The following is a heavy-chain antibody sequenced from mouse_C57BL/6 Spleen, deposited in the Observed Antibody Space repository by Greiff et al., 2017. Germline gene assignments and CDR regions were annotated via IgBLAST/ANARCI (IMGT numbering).Heavy chain of an antibody. J-gene: IGHJ4*01. CDR2: IYPGSGST. V-gene: IGHV1-55*01. CDR1: GYTFTSYW. CDR3: ARKGLGPYAMDY. D-gene: IGHD4-1*01. Sequence: QVQLQQSGAELVKPGASVKMSCKASGYTFTSYWITWVKQRPGQGLEWIGDIYPGSGSTNYNEKFKSKATLTVDTSSSTAYMQLSSLTSEDSAVYYCARKGLGPYAMDYWGQGTSVTVSS.